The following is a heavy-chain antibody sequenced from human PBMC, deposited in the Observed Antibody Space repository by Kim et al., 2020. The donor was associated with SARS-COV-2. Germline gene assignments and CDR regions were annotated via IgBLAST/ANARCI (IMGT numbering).Heavy chain of an antibody. CDR3: ARRSIFGVVITALGAFDI. D-gene: IGHD3-3*01. Sequence: SETLSLTCTVSGGSISSSSYYWGWIRQPPGKGLEWIGSIYYSGSTYYNPSLKSRVTISVDTSKNQFSLKLSSVTAADTAVYYCARRSIFGVVITALGAFDIWGQGTMVTVSS. CDR1: GGSISSSSYY. CDR2: IYYSGST. V-gene: IGHV4-39*01. J-gene: IGHJ3*02.